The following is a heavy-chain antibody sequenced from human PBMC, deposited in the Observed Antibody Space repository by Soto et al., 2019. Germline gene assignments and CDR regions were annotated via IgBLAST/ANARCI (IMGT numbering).Heavy chain of an antibody. CDR1: GYTFTGYY. CDR3: ARGVAAGTLGAFDI. D-gene: IGHD6-13*01. J-gene: IGHJ3*02. V-gene: IGHV1-2*04. Sequence: GASVKVSCKASGYTFTGYYMHWVRQAPGQGLEWMGWINPNSGGTNYAQKFQGWVTVTRDTSISTAYMELSRLRSDDTAVYYCARGVAAGTLGAFDIWGQGTMVTVSS. CDR2: INPNSGGT.